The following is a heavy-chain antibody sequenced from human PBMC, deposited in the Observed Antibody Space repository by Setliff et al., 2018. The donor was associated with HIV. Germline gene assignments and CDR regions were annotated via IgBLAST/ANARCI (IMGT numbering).Heavy chain of an antibody. CDR3: VRDKWLVPDTFDI. J-gene: IGHJ3*02. CDR1: GFTFEDYG. CDR2: INWNGGST. V-gene: IGHV3-20*04. Sequence: PGGSLRLSCAVSGFTFEDYGMSWVRQAPGKGLEGVSGINWNGGSTGYVDSVKGRFTISRDNAKNSLYLQMNSLRAEDMALYYCVRDKWLVPDTFDIWGQGTMVTVSS. D-gene: IGHD6-19*01.